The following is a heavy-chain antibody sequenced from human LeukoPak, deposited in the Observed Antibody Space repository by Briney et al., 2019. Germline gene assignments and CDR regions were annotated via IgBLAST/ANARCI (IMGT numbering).Heavy chain of an antibody. J-gene: IGHJ4*02. V-gene: IGHV3-48*03. CDR1: GFTFSSYE. CDR3: ARSVRGLAAASHFDY. CDR2: ISSSGSTI. Sequence: GGSLRLSCAASGFTFSSYEMNWVRQAPGKGLEWVSYISSSGSTIYYADSVKGRFTISRDNAKNSLYLQMNSLRAEDTAVYYCARSVRGLAAASHFDYWGQGTLVTVSS. D-gene: IGHD6-25*01.